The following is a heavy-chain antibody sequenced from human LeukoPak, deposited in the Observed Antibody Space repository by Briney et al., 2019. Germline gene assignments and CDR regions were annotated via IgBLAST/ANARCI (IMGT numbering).Heavy chain of an antibody. J-gene: IGHJ6*03. Sequence: GGSLRLSCAASGFTFSSYSMNWVRQAPGKGLEWVSYISGSSSTIYYADSVKGRFTISRDNAKNSLYLQMNSLRAEDTAVYFCARDLGGSHSYYYYYMDVWGKGTTVTVSS. D-gene: IGHD1-26*01. V-gene: IGHV3-48*01. CDR1: GFTFSSYS. CDR3: ARDLGGSHSYYYYYMDV. CDR2: ISGSSSTI.